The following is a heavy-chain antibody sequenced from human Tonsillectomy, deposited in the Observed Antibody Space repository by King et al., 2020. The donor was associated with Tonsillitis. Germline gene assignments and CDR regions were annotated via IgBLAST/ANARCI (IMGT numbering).Heavy chain of an antibody. CDR1: GFTFDSYE. CDR3: ARASADFWYFDL. CDR2: ISFSGSSI. Sequence: VQLVESGGGLVQPGGSLRLSCAASGFTFDSYEMNWVRQAPGKGLEWVSYISFSGSSIYYADSLEGRFTVSRDNAENSVYLQMNSLRAEDTAVYYCARASADFWYFDLWGRGTLVTVSS. V-gene: IGHV3-48*03. D-gene: IGHD2-21*02. J-gene: IGHJ2*01.